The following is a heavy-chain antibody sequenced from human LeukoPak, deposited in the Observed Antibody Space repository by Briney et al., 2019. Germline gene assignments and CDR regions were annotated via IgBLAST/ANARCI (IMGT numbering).Heavy chain of an antibody. CDR1: GYSISSGYY. D-gene: IGHD5-18*01. Sequence: SETLSLTCTVSGYSISSGYYWGWIRQPPGKGLEWIGSIYHSGSTYYNPSLKSRVTISVDTSKNQFSLKLSSVTDADTAVYYCARVPGYSYGYVDYWGQGTLVTVSS. J-gene: IGHJ4*02. CDR2: IYHSGST. CDR3: ARVPGYSYGYVDY. V-gene: IGHV4-38-2*02.